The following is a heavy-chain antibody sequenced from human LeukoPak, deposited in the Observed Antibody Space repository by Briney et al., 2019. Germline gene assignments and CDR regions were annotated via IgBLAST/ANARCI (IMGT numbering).Heavy chain of an antibody. J-gene: IGHJ4*02. V-gene: IGHV1-69*13. CDR3: ARGAGPTLEWFFVY. CDR2: IIPIFDTA. D-gene: IGHD3-3*01. CDR1: GGTFSSYA. Sequence: GASVKVSCKASGGTFSSYAISWVRQAPGQGLEWMGGIIPIFDTAKYAQKLQGRVTITADESTSTAYMELSSLRSEDTAVYYCARGAGPTLEWFFVYWGQGTLVTVSS.